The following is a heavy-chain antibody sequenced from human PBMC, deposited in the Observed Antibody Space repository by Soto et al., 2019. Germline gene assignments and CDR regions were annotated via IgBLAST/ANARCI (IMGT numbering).Heavy chain of an antibody. CDR3: ASFPIAVAGSEYFQH. Sequence: SETLSLTCAVYGGSFSGYYWSWIRQPPGKGLEWIGEINHSGSTNYNPSLKSRVTISVDTSKNQFSLKLSSVTAADTAVYYCASFPIAVAGSEYFQHWGQGTLVTVSS. CDR1: GGSFSGYY. J-gene: IGHJ1*01. V-gene: IGHV4-34*01. CDR2: INHSGST. D-gene: IGHD6-19*01.